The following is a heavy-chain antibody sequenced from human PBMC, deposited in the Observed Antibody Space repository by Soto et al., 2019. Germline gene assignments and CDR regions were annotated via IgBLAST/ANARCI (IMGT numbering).Heavy chain of an antibody. V-gene: IGHV4-31*03. D-gene: IGHD5-18*01. CDR3: ARGRGYSYGPYYFDY. J-gene: IGHJ4*02. CDR2: IYYSGTT. Sequence: KTSETLSLTCTVSGGSISSEGYYWSWFRQLPGKGLEWIGDIYYSGTTYRNPSLRSRLTISGDASKNQFSLKLSSVTAADTALYYCARGRGYSYGPYYFDYWGQGTLVTVSS. CDR1: GGSISSEGYY.